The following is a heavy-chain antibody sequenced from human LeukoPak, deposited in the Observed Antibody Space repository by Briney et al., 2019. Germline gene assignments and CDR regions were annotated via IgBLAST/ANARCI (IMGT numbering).Heavy chain of an antibody. CDR3: ARDRRDGYNWDTFDI. V-gene: IGHV3-21*01. J-gene: IGHJ3*02. D-gene: IGHD5-24*01. CDR2: ISISSGYI. CDR1: GFTFSSYT. Sequence: GGSLRLSCAASGFTFSSYTMNWVRQAPGKGLEWVSSISISSGYIAYADSLKGRFTVSRDNAKNSLFLQMSGLRAEDTAVYYCARDRRDGYNWDTFDIWGQGTMVTVSS.